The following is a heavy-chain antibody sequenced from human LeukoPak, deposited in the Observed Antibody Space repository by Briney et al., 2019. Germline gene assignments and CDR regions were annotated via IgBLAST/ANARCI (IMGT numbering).Heavy chain of an antibody. J-gene: IGHJ6*02. V-gene: IGHV4-59*11. CDR3: ARVGGTNYYYYGMDV. D-gene: IGHD1-1*01. CDR2: IYDSGST. Sequence: SETLSLTCTVSGGSISSHYWSWIRQPPGKGLEWIGYIYDSGSTNYNPSLKSRVTISVDTSKNQFSLKLSSVTAADTAVYYCARVGGTNYYYYGMDVWGQGTTVTVSS. CDR1: GGSISSHY.